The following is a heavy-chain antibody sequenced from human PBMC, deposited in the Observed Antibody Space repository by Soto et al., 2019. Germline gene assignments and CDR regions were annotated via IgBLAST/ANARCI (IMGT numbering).Heavy chain of an antibody. Sequence: EVQLVESGGGLVKPGGSLRLSCAASGFTFSTYTMNWVRQAPGKGLEWVSSISSGRGYIYYADSVKGRFTNSRDNAKKSLCMQLNSLRAEDTAVYYCARDGSIVGAHDYWGQGTLVTVSS. CDR2: ISSGRGYI. D-gene: IGHD1-26*01. CDR1: GFTFSTYT. V-gene: IGHV3-21*01. CDR3: ARDGSIVGAHDY. J-gene: IGHJ4*02.